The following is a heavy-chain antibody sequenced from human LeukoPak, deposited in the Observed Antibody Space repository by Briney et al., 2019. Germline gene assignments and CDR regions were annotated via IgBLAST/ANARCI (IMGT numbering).Heavy chain of an antibody. V-gene: IGHV3-21*01. CDR1: GFTFSSYS. CDR2: ISSSSSYI. D-gene: IGHD2-2*01. Sequence: PGGSLRLSCAASGFTFSSYSMNWVRQAPGKGLEWVSSISSSSSYIYYADSVKGRFTISRDNAKNSLYLQMNSLRAEDTAVYYCAREAEDIVVVPAAMDYYYCGMDVWGQGTTVTVSS. CDR3: AREAEDIVVVPAAMDYYYCGMDV. J-gene: IGHJ6*02.